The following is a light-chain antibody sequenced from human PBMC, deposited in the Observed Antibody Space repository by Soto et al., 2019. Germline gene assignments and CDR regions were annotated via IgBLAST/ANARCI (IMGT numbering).Light chain of an antibody. J-gene: IGLJ1*01. CDR2: EVS. CDR1: SSDVGAYNY. CDR3: SSYAGSNSYV. Sequence: QSALTQPPSASGSPGQSVTISCTGTSSDVGAYNYVSWYQQHPGKAPKLMISEVSKRPSGVPDRFSGSKSGNTASLTVSGLQAEDEADYDCSSYAGSNSYVFXTGTKVTGL. V-gene: IGLV2-8*01.